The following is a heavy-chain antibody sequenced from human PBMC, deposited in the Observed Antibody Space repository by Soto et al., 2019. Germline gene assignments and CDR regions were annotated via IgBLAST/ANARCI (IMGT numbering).Heavy chain of an antibody. V-gene: IGHV4-31*03. D-gene: IGHD2-21*01. CDR2: TYYSGST. J-gene: IGHJ4*02. Sequence: PSETLSLTCTVSGGSISSGGYYWSWIRQHPGKGLEWIGYTYYSGSTYYNPSLKSRVTISVDTSKNQFSLKLSSVTAADTAVYYCARDDRDGYNFDYWGQGTLVTVSS. CDR1: GGSISSGGYY. CDR3: ARDDRDGYNFDY.